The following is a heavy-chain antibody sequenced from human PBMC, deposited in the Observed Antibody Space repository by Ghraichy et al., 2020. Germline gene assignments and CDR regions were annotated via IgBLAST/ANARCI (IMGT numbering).Heavy chain of an antibody. D-gene: IGHD5-24*01. CDR3: ARGQEMGGTIWFDP. CDR2: IKQDGSEK. J-gene: IGHJ5*02. Sequence: GGSLRLSCAASGFTFSSYWMSWVRQAPGKGLEWVANIKQDGSEKYYVDSVKGRFTISRDNAKNSLYLQMNSLRAEDTAVYYCARGQEMGGTIWFDPWGQGTLVTVSS. V-gene: IGHV3-7*01. CDR1: GFTFSSYW.